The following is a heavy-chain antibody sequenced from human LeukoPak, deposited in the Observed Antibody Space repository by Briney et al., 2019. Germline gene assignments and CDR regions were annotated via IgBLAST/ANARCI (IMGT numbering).Heavy chain of an antibody. Sequence: VWSLRLSCAASVFTFISYWMSWLRQAPGKGLEWVANIEQDGSYKFYVDSVKGRFTISRDNAKNSLYLQMNSLRAEDTAVYYCAREFGGFDCWGQGTLVTVSS. CDR1: VFTFISYW. V-gene: IGHV3-7*01. CDR3: AREFGGFDC. CDR2: IEQDGSYK. D-gene: IGHD3-10*01. J-gene: IGHJ4*02.